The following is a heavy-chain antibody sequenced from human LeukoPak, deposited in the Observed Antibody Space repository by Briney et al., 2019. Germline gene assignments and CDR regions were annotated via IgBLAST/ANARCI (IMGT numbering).Heavy chain of an antibody. J-gene: IGHJ4*02. CDR2: ISGSGGST. CDR3: AKVHYYDSSGYYWEDY. CDR1: GFTFSIYA. Sequence: PGGSLRLSCAASGFTFSIYAMSWARQAPGKGLEWVSAISGSGGSTYYADSVKGRFTISRDNSKNTLYLQMNSLRAEDTAVYYCAKVHYYDSSGYYWEDYWGQGTLVTVSS. V-gene: IGHV3-23*01. D-gene: IGHD3-22*01.